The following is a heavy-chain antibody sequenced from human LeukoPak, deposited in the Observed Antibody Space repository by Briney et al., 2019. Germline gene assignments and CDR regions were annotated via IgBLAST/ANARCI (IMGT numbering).Heavy chain of an antibody. CDR2: IRYDGSNK. J-gene: IGHJ3*01. CDR1: GFTFSSYG. Sequence: GGSLRLSCAASGFTFSSYGMHWVRQAPGKGLEWVAFIRYDGSNKYYADSVKGRFTISRDNAKNSLYLQMNSLRAEDTAVYYCTTGTGRWSFWGQGTMVTVSS. CDR3: TTGTGRWSF. D-gene: IGHD5-24*01. V-gene: IGHV3-30*02.